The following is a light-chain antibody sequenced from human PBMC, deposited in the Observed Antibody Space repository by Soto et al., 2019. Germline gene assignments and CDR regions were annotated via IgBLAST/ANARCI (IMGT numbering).Light chain of an antibody. CDR3: ATWDDSLNARGV. CDR1: RSNIGNNA. V-gene: IGLV1-44*01. Sequence: QSVLTQPPSASGTPGQRVTISCSGSRSNIGNNAVSWYQQFPGKAPKLLIYNNNQRPSGVPDRFSGSKSGTSASLAISGLQSEDGADYYCATWDDSLNARGVFGGGTQLTVL. J-gene: IGLJ3*02. CDR2: NNN.